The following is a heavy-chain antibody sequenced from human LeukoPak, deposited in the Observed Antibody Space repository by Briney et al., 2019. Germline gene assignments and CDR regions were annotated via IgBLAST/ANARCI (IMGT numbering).Heavy chain of an antibody. CDR2: INPNSGGT. CDR3: ARVRYCSGGSCYLFDY. Sequence: ASVKVSCKASGYTFTGYYMHWVRQAPGQGLEWMGWINPNSGGTNYAQKFQGRVTMTRDTSISTAYMELSRLRSDDTAVYYCARVRYCSGGSCYLFDYWGQGTLFTVSS. D-gene: IGHD2-15*01. J-gene: IGHJ4*02. V-gene: IGHV1-2*02. CDR1: GYTFTGYY.